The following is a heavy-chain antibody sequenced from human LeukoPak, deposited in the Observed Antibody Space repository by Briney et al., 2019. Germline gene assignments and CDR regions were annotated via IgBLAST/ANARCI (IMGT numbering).Heavy chain of an antibody. CDR3: ARGGSGYYFFDY. Sequence: GGSLRLSCAASGFTFSSYEMNWVRQAPGKGLEWVGRTRNKANSYTTEYAASVKGRFTISRDDSKNSLYLQMNSLKTEDTAVYYCARGGSGYYFFDYWGQGTLVTVSS. V-gene: IGHV3-72*01. J-gene: IGHJ4*02. CDR1: GFTFSSYE. D-gene: IGHD3-9*01. CDR2: TRNKANSYTT.